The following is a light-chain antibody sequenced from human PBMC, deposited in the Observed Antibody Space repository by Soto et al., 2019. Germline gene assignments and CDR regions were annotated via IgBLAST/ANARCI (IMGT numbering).Light chain of an antibody. V-gene: IGKV1-39*01. Sequence: DIQMTQSPSSLSASVGDRVTITCRASQSISSYLNWYQQKPGKAPQLLIYVASSLQSGVPSRFSGSGSGTDFTLAISSLQPEDSATYYCQQTSTIPPTFGQGTKVELK. CDR3: QQTSTIPPT. CDR1: QSISSY. CDR2: VAS. J-gene: IGKJ1*01.